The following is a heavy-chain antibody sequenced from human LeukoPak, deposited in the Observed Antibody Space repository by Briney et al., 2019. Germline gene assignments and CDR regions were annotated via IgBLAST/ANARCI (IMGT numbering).Heavy chain of an antibody. CDR3: ARINYRAFSI. CDR1: GFTFSSYA. CDR2: ISGSGGST. V-gene: IGHV3-23*01. J-gene: IGHJ3*02. Sequence: GGSLRLSCAASGFTFSSYAMSWVRQAPGKGLEWVSAISGSGGSTYYADSVKGRVTISRDNSKNTVFLQMNSLRAEDTALYYCARINYRAFSIWGQGTMVTVSS. D-gene: IGHD4-11*01.